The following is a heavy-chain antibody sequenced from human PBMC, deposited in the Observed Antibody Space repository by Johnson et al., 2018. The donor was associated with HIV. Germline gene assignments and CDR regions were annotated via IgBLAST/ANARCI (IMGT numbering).Heavy chain of an antibody. J-gene: IGHJ3*02. CDR3: ARGQLQWPASVNDGFDI. Sequence: VQLVESGGGLVQPGGSLRLSCTTSGFTFSSYWMSWVRQAPGKGLEWVANIKQDGSEKYYVDSVKVRFTISRDNAENSLYLQMKSLRAEDTAVYYCARGQLQWPASVNDGFDIWGQGTMVTVSS. D-gene: IGHD6-19*01. V-gene: IGHV3-7*01. CDR1: GFTFSSYW. CDR2: IKQDGSEK.